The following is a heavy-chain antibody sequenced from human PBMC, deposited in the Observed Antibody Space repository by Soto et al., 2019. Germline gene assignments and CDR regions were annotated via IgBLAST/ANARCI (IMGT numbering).Heavy chain of an antibody. CDR1: GYTFTGYY. J-gene: IGHJ5*02. CDR2: INPNSGDT. D-gene: IGHD1-26*01. Sequence: GVSVKVSCKASGYTFTGYYMHWVRQAPGQGLEWMGWINPNSGDTNYAQKFQGRVTMSGDTSIITAYMELSRLRYDDTAVYYCARGWNIVAAVTNNWFDPWGQGTLVTVSS. V-gene: IGHV1-2*02. CDR3: ARGWNIVAAVTNNWFDP.